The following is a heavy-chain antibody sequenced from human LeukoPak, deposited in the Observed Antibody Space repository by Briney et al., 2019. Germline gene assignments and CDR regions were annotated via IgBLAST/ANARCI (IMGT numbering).Heavy chain of an antibody. V-gene: IGHV4-30-4*08. CDR1: GGSISSGDYY. J-gene: IGHJ5*02. CDR2: IYYSGST. Sequence: SQTLSLTCTVSGGSISSGDYYWSWIRQPPGKGLEWIGCIYYSGSTYYNPSLKSRVTRSVDTSKNQFSLKLSSVTAADTAVYYCTRGITIFGVVIIGFDPWGQGTLVTVSS. D-gene: IGHD3-3*01. CDR3: TRGITIFGVVIIGFDP.